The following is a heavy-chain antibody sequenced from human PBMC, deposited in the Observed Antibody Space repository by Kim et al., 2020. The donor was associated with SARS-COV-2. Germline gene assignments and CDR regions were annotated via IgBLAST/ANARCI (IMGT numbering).Heavy chain of an antibody. J-gene: IGHJ4*02. CDR2: ISWNSGSI. CDR1: GFTFDDYA. Sequence: GGSLRLSCAASGFTFDDYAMHWVRQAPGKGLEWVSGISWNSGSIGYADSVKGRFTISRDNAKNSLYLQMNSLRAEDTALYYCAKVELRYFDWSSPDYWGQGTLVTVSS. CDR3: AKVELRYFDWSSPDY. V-gene: IGHV3-9*01. D-gene: IGHD3-9*01.